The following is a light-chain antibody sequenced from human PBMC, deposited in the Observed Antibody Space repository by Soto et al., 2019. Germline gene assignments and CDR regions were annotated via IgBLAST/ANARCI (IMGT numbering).Light chain of an antibody. CDR3: QQYDISPWT. V-gene: IGKV1-5*01. CDR1: QSISNR. J-gene: IGKJ1*01. Sequence: DIHTTQPPSTLSASVGDRVTITFRASQSISNRLAWYHQKPGKTPNLLIYDASNLGSGVPSRLSGSGSGTDFTLTIIRLEPEDFAVYYCQQYDISPWTFGQGTKVDI. CDR2: DAS.